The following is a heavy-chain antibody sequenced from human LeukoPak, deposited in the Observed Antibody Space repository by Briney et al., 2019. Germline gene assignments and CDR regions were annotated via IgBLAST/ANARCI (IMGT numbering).Heavy chain of an antibody. V-gene: IGHV4-34*01. Sequence: SETLSLTCAVYGGSFSGYYWSWIRQPPGKGLEWIGEINHSGSTNYNPSLKSRVTISVDTFKNQFSLKLSSVTAADTAVYYCASSGDYPFDYWGQGTLVTVSS. D-gene: IGHD4-17*01. J-gene: IGHJ4*02. CDR3: ASSGDYPFDY. CDR1: GGSFSGYY. CDR2: INHSGST.